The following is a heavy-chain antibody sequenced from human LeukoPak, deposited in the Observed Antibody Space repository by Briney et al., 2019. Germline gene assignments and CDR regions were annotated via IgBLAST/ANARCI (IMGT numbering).Heavy chain of an antibody. CDR2: IIPIFGTA. J-gene: IGHJ3*02. D-gene: IGHD3-22*01. CDR3: ATRGIVVVTDAFDI. CDR1: GGTFSSYA. V-gene: IGHV1-69*01. Sequence: GSSVKVSCKASGGTFSSYAISWVRQAPGQGLEWMGGIIPIFGTANYAQKFQGRVTITADESTSTAYVELSSLRSEDTAVYYCATRGIVVVTDAFDIWGQGTMVTVSS.